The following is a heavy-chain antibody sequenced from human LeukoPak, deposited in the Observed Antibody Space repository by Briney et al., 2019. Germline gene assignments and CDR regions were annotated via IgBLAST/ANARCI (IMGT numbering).Heavy chain of an antibody. CDR2: IIPIFGTA. D-gene: IGHD2-2*01. CDR3: ARACIRTSCHRPNFEDY. V-gene: IGHV1-69*13. CDR1: GGTFSSYA. J-gene: IGHJ4*02. Sequence: SVKVSCKASGGTFSSYAISWVRQAPGQGLEWMGGIIPIFGTANYAQKFQGRVTITADESTSTAYMELSSLRSEDTAVYYCARACIRTSCHRPNFEDYWGQGTLVTVSS.